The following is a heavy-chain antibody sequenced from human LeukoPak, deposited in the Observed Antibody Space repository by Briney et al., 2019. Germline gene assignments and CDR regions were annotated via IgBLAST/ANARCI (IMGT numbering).Heavy chain of an antibody. CDR1: GFTFSSYS. Sequence: GGSLRLSCAASGFTFSSYSMDWVRQAPGKGLEWVSSISSSSSYIYYADSVKGRFTISRDDSKNSLYLQMNSLKTEDTAVYYCASRTIEYSSSSGIFDIWGQGTMVTVSS. D-gene: IGHD6-6*01. J-gene: IGHJ3*02. V-gene: IGHV3-21*04. CDR2: ISSSSSYI. CDR3: ASRTIEYSSSSGIFDI.